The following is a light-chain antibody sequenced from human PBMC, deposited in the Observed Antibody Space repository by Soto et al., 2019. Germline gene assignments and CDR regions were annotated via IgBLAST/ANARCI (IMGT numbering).Light chain of an antibody. CDR1: QSVSNSY. J-gene: IGKJ4*01. CDR2: GAS. Sequence: EIVLTQSPVTLSLSPGERATLSCRASQSVSNSYLAWYQQKPGQAPRLLIYGASSRATGIPDRFSGSGSGTDFTLTISRLEPEDFAVYYCQQYGSSPPVTFGGGTKVDIK. CDR3: QQYGSSPPVT. V-gene: IGKV3-20*01.